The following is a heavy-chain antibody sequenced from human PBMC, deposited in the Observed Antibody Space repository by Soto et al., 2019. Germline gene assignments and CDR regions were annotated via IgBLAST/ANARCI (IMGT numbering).Heavy chain of an antibody. CDR3: AKRAGSSGWYTGVDY. D-gene: IGHD6-19*01. V-gene: IGHV3-23*01. CDR2: ISGSGGST. J-gene: IGHJ4*02. CDR1: GFTFTSYA. Sequence: EVQLLESGGGLVQPGGSLRLSCAASGFTFTSYAMSWVRQAPGKGLEWVSVISGSGGSTYYADSVKGRFTISRDNSKNPLYLQMDSLRAEDTAVYYCAKRAGSSGWYTGVDYWGQGTLVTVSS.